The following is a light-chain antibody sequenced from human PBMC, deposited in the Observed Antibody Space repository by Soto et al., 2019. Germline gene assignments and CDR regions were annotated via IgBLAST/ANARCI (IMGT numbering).Light chain of an antibody. CDR1: QSISMW. CDR2: KAS. CDR3: QQYNSYSPT. Sequence: SVVDIVTITCRASQSISMWLAWYQQKPGKAPKVLIYKASSLESGVPSRFSGSGSGTEFSLTISSLQPDDFATYYCQQYNSYSPTLGQGTKVDIK. J-gene: IGKJ1*01. V-gene: IGKV1-5*03.